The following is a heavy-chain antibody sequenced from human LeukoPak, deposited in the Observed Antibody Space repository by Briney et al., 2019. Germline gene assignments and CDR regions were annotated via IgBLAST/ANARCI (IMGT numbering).Heavy chain of an antibody. CDR1: GWIFRSYW. CDR2: IKQDGSER. V-gene: IGHV3-7*03. J-gene: IGHJ4*02. CDR3: ATGAGCGY. D-gene: IGHD6-19*01. Sequence: GGAVRLSLAATGWIFRSYWMPWVRQPPGKGLEWVANIKQDGSERNYVDSVKGRLTISRDNAKNSLYLQMNTQRDEDTAVYYCATGAGCGYWGQGTLVTVSS.